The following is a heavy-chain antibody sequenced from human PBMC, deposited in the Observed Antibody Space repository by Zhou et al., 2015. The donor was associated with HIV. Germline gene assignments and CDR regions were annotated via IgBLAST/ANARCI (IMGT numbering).Heavy chain of an antibody. Sequence: QVQLVQSGAEVRKPGASVKVSCKASGYTFTYYYMHWVRQAPGQGLEWMGVINPSNGITSQAQGRVILTRDTSTSTVYLEIRSLRSDDTAVYYCARDDGYYDIPGWFDPWGQGTLVTVSS. J-gene: IGHJ5*02. CDR2: INPSNGIT. V-gene: IGHV1-46*04. CDR1: GYTFTYYY. D-gene: IGHD3-9*01. CDR3: ARDDGYYDIPGWFDP.